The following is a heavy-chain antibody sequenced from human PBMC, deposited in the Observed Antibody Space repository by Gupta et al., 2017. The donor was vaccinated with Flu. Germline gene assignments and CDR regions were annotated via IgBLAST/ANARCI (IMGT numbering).Heavy chain of an antibody. Sequence: QVQLVESGGGVVQPGGSLRLSCAASGFTFSTYGMHWVRQAPGKGLEWVAVVWHDGGSKYYEDSVKGRFTVSRDNSKNTMSLQMNSLRAEDTAVYFCTRDIASAYFDLWGRGTLVTVSS. CDR3: TRDIASAYFDL. CDR2: VWHDGGSK. CDR1: GFTFSTYG. V-gene: IGHV3-33*01. J-gene: IGHJ2*01. D-gene: IGHD2-15*01.